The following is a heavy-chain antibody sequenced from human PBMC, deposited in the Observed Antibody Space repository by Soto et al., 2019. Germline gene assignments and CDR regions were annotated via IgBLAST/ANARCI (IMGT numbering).Heavy chain of an antibody. CDR2: ISGSGGST. V-gene: IGHV3-23*01. Sequence: GGSLRLSCAASGFTFSSSAMSWVRQAPGKGLEWVSAISGSGGSTYYAYSVKGRFTISRDNSKNTLYLHMNSLRAEDMAVYFCAEDGSPGVGEDAFDIWGQGTMVTVSS. CDR1: GFTFSSSA. CDR3: AEDGSPGVGEDAFDI. D-gene: IGHD2-8*01. J-gene: IGHJ3*02.